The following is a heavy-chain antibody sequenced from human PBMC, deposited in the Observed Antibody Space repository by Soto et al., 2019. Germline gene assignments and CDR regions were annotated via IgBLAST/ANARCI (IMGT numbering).Heavy chain of an antibody. D-gene: IGHD2-2*01. V-gene: IGHV4-34*01. Sequence: PSETLSLTCAVYGGSFSGYYWSWIRQPPGKGLEWIGEINHSGSTNYNPSLKSRVTISVDTSKNQFSLKLSSVTAADTAVYYCARPLAYCSSTSCCRDYYYYIDICGKGTTVTVSS. CDR3: ARPLAYCSSTSCCRDYYYYIDI. J-gene: IGHJ6*03. CDR1: GGSFSGYY. CDR2: INHSGST.